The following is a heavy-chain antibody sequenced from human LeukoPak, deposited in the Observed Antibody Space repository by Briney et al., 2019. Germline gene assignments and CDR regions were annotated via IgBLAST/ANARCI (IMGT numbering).Heavy chain of an antibody. D-gene: IGHD3-10*01. V-gene: IGHV1-69*04. Sequence: SVKVSCKGSGGTFSSYAISWVRQAPGQGLEWMGRIIPILGIANYAQKFQGRATITADKSTSTAYMELSSLRSEDTAVYYCARDHGSGSYYPYYFDYWGQGTLVTVSS. CDR3: ARDHGSGSYYPYYFDY. CDR1: GGTFSSYA. CDR2: IIPILGIA. J-gene: IGHJ4*02.